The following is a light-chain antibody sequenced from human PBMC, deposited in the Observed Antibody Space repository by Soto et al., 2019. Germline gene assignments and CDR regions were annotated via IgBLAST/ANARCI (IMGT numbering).Light chain of an antibody. J-gene: IGKJ5*01. CDR1: QDVSDY. CDR3: QYLNGAPTIT. V-gene: IGKV1-9*01. CDR2: AAY. Sequence: DIQLTQSPSFLSASVGDRVTITCRASQDVSDYLAWYQHAPGKAPNRLIYAAYTLQSGVPTRFSGSGSGTEFSLTITILQPEDFASADCQYLNGAPTITFGQGTQLDIK.